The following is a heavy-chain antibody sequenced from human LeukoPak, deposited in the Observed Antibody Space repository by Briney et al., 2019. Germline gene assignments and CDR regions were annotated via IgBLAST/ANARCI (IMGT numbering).Heavy chain of an antibody. J-gene: IGHJ4*02. CDR1: GGTFSSYT. Sequence: SVTVSCKASGGTFSSYTISWVRQAPGQGLEWMGRIIPILGIANYAQKFQGRVTITADKSTSTAHMELSSLRSEDTAVYYCASLEPSDYWGQGTLVTVSS. V-gene: IGHV1-69*02. CDR2: IIPILGIA. CDR3: ASLEPSDY.